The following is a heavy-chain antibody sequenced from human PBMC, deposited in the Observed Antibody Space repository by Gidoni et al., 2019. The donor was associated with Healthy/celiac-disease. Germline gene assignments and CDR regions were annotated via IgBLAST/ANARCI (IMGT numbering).Heavy chain of an antibody. CDR2: ISYDGSNK. CDR3: ARAENWNYANWFDP. D-gene: IGHD1-7*01. V-gene: IGHV3-30*03. Sequence: QVQLVESGGGVVQPGRSLRLSCAASAFTFSSYGMHWVRQAPGKGLEWVAVISYDGSNKYYADSVKGRFTISRDKSKNTLYLQMNSLRAEDTAVYYCARAENWNYANWFDPWGQGTLVTVSS. J-gene: IGHJ5*02. CDR1: AFTFSSYG.